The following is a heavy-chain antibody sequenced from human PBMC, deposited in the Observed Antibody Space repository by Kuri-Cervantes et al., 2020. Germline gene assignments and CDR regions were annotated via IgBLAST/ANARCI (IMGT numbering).Heavy chain of an antibody. CDR2: ISANNGKT. J-gene: IGHJ4*02. V-gene: IGHV1-18*04. CDR1: GYTFTGYY. D-gene: IGHD4-17*01. Sequence: ASVKVSCKASGYTFTGYYMHWVRQATGQGLEWMGWISANNGKTDFLQKFQDRLILTTDSSTDTAYMELTSLTSDDTAVYYCARVVDHGDYLDYWGQGTPVTVSS. CDR3: ARVVDHGDYLDY.